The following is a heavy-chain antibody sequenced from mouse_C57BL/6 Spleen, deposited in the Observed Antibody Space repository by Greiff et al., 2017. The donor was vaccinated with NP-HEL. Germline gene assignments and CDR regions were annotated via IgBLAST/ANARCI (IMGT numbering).Heavy chain of an antibody. CDR1: GFTFSSYT. V-gene: IGHV5-9*01. Sequence: DVHLVEYGGGLVKPGGSLKLSCAASGFTFSSYTMSWVRQTPEKRLEWVATISGGGGNTYYPDSVKGRFTISSDNAKNTLYLQMSSLRSEDTALYYCARRGDYYGSHYFDYWGQGTTLTVSS. J-gene: IGHJ2*01. CDR2: ISGGGGNT. D-gene: IGHD1-1*01. CDR3: ARRGDYYGSHYFDY.